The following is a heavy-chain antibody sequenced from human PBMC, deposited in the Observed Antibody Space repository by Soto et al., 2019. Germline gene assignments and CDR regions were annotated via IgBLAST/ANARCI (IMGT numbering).Heavy chain of an antibody. Sequence: SETLSLTCTVPGGSISSYYWSWIRQPPGKGLEWIGYIYYSGSTNYNPSLKSRVTISVDTSKNQFSLKLSSVTAADTAVYYCARGGYYYDSSGYYFKDAFDIWGQGTMVTVSS. V-gene: IGHV4-59*01. CDR2: IYYSGST. J-gene: IGHJ3*02. CDR3: ARGGYYYDSSGYYFKDAFDI. D-gene: IGHD3-22*01. CDR1: GGSISSYY.